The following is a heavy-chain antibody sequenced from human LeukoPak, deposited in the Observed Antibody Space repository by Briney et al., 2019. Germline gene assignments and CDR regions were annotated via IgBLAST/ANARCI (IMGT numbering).Heavy chain of an antibody. V-gene: IGHV3-23*01. J-gene: IGHJ4*02. CDR1: GFLFSSYS. Sequence: GGSLRLSCAPSGFLFSSYSMSWVRQAPGKGLEWVSAIGVSGGNTYYADSVKGRFPISRENSKNTLYLQMNSLGAEDTAAYCCAVPQWELLNWGQGTLVTVSS. CDR3: AVPQWELLN. D-gene: IGHD1-26*01. CDR2: IGVSGGNT.